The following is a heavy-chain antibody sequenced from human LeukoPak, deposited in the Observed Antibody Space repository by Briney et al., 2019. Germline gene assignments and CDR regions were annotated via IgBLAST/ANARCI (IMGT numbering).Heavy chain of an antibody. J-gene: IGHJ6*02. Sequence: SVKVSCKASGYTFTSYYMHWVRQAPGQGLEWMGGIIPIFGTANYAQKFQGRVTITADESTSTAYMELSSLRSEDTAVYYCAREVGYYYYGMDVWGQGTTVTVSS. CDR2: IIPIFGTA. V-gene: IGHV1-69*13. CDR1: GYTFTSYY. CDR3: AREVGYYYYGMDV.